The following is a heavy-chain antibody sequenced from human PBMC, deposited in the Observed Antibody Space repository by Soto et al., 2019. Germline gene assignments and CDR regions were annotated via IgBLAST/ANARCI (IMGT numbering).Heavy chain of an antibody. CDR3: ASSPRGYCSSTSFREFGNSSGMDA. CDR2: IDPSDSYT. D-gene: IGHD2-2*01. V-gene: IGHV5-10-1*01. Sequence: PGDSLKISCKGSGYSFTSYWTSWVLQIPGKGLEWMGRIDPSDSYTNYSPSFQGHVTISADKSISTAYLQWSSLKASDTAMYYCASSPRGYCSSTSFREFGNSSGMDALCQGTTVTISS. J-gene: IGHJ6*02. CDR1: GYSFTSYW.